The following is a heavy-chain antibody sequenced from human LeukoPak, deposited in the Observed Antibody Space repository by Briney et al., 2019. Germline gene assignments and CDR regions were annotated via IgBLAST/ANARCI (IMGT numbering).Heavy chain of an antibody. CDR3: VLHGGNEDY. D-gene: IGHD4-23*01. Sequence: SETLSLTCAVYGGSFSGYYWSWIRQPPGKGLEWIGEINHSGSTNYNPSLKSRVTISVDTSKNQFSLKLSSVTAADTAVYYCVLHGGNEDYWGQGTLVTVSS. J-gene: IGHJ4*02. CDR2: INHSGST. CDR1: GGSFSGYY. V-gene: IGHV4-34*01.